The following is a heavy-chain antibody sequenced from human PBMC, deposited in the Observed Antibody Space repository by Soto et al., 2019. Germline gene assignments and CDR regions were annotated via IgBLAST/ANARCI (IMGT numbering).Heavy chain of an antibody. CDR2: LNPRNGQT. D-gene: IGHD5-18*01. J-gene: IGHJ4*02. V-gene: IGHV1-8*01. CDR3: ARETDTSMVDY. CDR1: GYNFSAYY. Sequence: QVQLVQSGAEVKKPGASVNVSCQTSGYNFSAYYFNWVRQAAGQGPEWMGWLNPRNGQTGYVQKLRGSVTMTRDTSIATVYLELSRLTAEDTAIYFCARETDTSMVDYWGQGTLGTVSS.